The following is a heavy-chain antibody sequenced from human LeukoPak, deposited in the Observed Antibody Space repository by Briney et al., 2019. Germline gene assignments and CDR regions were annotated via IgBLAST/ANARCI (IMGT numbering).Heavy chain of an antibody. CDR1: GYTLTELS. CDR3: ATHRSVDTAMALDY. V-gene: IGHV1-24*01. Sequence: ASVKVSCKVSGYTLTELSMHWVRQAPGKGLEWMGGFDPEDGETIYAQKFQGRVTMTEDTSTGTAYMELSSLRSEDTAVYYCATHRSVDTAMALDYWGQGTLVTVSS. CDR2: FDPEDGET. D-gene: IGHD5-18*01. J-gene: IGHJ4*02.